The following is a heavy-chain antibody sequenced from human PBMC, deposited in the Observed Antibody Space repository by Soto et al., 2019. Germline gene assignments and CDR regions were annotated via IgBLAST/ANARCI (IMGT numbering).Heavy chain of an antibody. CDR3: ARVVLTITRGAFDA. CDR2: ISHSGTS. Sequence: QVQLQESGPGLVKPSGTLSLTCAVSGGSISSSHWWTWVRQSPGKGLEYIGEISHSGTSNSNPSLYRPVTLSVYKSQNHFSLTLTSVTVADTAVYYCARVVLTITRGAFDAWVQGTLVIVSS. V-gene: IGHV4-4*02. CDR1: GGSISSSHW. J-gene: IGHJ3*01. D-gene: IGHD3-9*01.